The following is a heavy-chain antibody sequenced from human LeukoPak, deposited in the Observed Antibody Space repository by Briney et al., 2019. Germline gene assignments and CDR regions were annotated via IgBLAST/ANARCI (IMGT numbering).Heavy chain of an antibody. D-gene: IGHD6-6*01. J-gene: IGHJ4*02. V-gene: IGHV4-31*03. CDR1: GGSISSGGYY. Sequence: SQTLSLTCTVSGGSISSGGYYWSWLRQHPGKGLEWIGYIYYSGSTYYNPSLKSRVTISVDTSKNQFSLKLSSVTAADTAVYYCARGVPRVFDYWGQGTLVTVSS. CDR2: IYYSGST. CDR3: ARGVPRVFDY.